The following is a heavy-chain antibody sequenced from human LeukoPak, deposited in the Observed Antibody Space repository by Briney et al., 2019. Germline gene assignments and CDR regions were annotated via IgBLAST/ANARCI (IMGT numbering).Heavy chain of an antibody. D-gene: IGHD6-19*01. CDR3: ARAPWYSSGWYGSDY. J-gene: IGHJ4*02. V-gene: IGHV4-61*02. CDR2: IYTSGTT. Sequence: SSETLSLTCTVSGGSISSGDYYWNWMRQPAGKGLEWIGRIYTSGTTNYNPSFKSRVTISSDTSKNQFSLKLSSVTAADTAVYYCARAPWYSSGWYGSDYWGQGTLVTVSS. CDR1: GGSISSGDYY.